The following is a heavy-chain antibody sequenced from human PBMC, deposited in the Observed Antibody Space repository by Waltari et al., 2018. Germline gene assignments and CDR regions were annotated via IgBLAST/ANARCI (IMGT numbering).Heavy chain of an antibody. V-gene: IGHV3-23*01. CDR1: GFTFSSYA. Sequence: EVQLLESGGGLVQPGGSLRLSCADSGFTFSSYAMSWVRQAPGKGLEWVSAISGSGGSTYYADSVKGRFTIARDNSKNTLYLQMNSLRAEDTAVYYCAKTLKTPMYAKPDTYDSSGYSPFDYWGQGTLVTVSS. CDR3: AKTLKTPMYAKPDTYDSSGYSPFDY. J-gene: IGHJ4*02. D-gene: IGHD3-22*01. CDR2: ISGSGGST.